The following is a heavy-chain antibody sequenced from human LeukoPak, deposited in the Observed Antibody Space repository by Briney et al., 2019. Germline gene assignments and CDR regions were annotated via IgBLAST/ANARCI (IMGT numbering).Heavy chain of an antibody. CDR3: ARHRFASAVILDY. D-gene: IGHD2-21*02. CDR2: FYYSGST. J-gene: IGHJ4*02. CDR1: GGAVTSFY. Sequence: SETLSLTCSVSGGAVTSFYWSWIRQSPGKGLEWIGYFYYSGSTKYNPSLKSRVTMSGDTSKNQLSLKLRSVTVADTAMYYCARHRFASAVILDYWGQGDPVTVSS. V-gene: IGHV4-59*08.